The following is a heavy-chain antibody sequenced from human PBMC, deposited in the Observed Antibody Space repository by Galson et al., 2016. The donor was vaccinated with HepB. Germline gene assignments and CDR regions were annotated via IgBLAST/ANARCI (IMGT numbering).Heavy chain of an antibody. Sequence: CAISGDSVSSDRAAWNWIRQSPSRGLEWLGRTYYRSTWYNDYAVFVRSRITINPDTSKNQFSLQLKSVTPEDTGIYYCVRRGDDNTWFAPWGQGTLVTVSS. D-gene: IGHD3-10*01. J-gene: IGHJ5*02. CDR1: GDSVSSDRAA. V-gene: IGHV6-1*01. CDR3: VRRGDDNTWFAP. CDR2: TYYRSTWYN.